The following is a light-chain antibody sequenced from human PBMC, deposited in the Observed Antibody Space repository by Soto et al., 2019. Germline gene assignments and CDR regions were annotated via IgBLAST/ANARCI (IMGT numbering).Light chain of an antibody. Sequence: DLQMTQSPSSLSASVGDRVTITCQASQDISKYLNWYQQKPGKAPKLLMYDASNLETGVPSRFSGSGSGTDFTFTISSLQPEDIATYYCQQYNNNLPYTFGQGTKLEIK. CDR2: DAS. V-gene: IGKV1-33*01. J-gene: IGKJ2*01. CDR3: QQYNNNLPYT. CDR1: QDISKY.